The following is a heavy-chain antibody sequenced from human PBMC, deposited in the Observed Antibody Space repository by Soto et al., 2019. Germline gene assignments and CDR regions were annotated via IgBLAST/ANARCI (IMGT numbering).Heavy chain of an antibody. CDR3: ARDLAKGGGSAGFDY. J-gene: IGHJ4*02. CDR2: INPKSGGA. CDR1: GYTFTVYY. Sequence: ASVQVSCKASGYTFTVYYMHWVRQAPGQGLEWMGWINPKSGGAIYPQKFQGRDTMTWDTSISTAYMALTRLRSDDTAVYYCARDLAKGGGSAGFDYWGQGTLVTVSS. V-gene: IGHV1-2*02. D-gene: IGHD1-26*01.